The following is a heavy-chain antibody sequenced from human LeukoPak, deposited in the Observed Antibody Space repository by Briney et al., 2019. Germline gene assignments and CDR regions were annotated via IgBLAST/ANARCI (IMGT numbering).Heavy chain of an antibody. CDR2: IYSGGST. Sequence: PGGSLRLSCAASGFTVSSNYMSWVRQAPGKGLEWVSVIYSGGSTYYADSVEGRFTISRDNSKNTLYLQMDSLRAEDTAVYYCAARYCSSTSCYKYYYGMDVWGQGTTVTASS. D-gene: IGHD2-2*02. J-gene: IGHJ6*02. CDR1: GFTVSSNY. V-gene: IGHV3-53*01. CDR3: AARYCSSTSCYKYYYGMDV.